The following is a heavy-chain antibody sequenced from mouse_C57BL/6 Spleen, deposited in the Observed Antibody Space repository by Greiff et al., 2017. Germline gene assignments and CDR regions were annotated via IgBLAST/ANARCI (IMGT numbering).Heavy chain of an antibody. J-gene: IGHJ4*01. CDR3: AKKGPTGYAMDY. D-gene: IGHD1-1*01. V-gene: IGHV2-5*01. CDR2: IWRGGST. CDR1: GFSLTSYG. Sequence: VKLVESGPGLVQPSQSLSITCTVSGFSLTSYGVHWVRQSPGKGLEWLGVIWRGGSTDYNAAFMSRLSITKDNSKSQVFFKMNSLQADDTAIYYCAKKGPTGYAMDYWGQGTSVTVSS.